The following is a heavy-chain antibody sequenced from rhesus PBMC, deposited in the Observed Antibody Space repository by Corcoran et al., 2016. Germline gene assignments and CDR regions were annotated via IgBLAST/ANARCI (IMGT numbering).Heavy chain of an antibody. J-gene: IGHJ6*01. Sequence: QVQLQESGPGVVKPSETLSLTCAVSGGSISSGSDWSCIRQPPGKGLEWIGYIYGSSGRTTYNPSLKNRVTIAKDASKNKFSMKLSSVTAADTAVYYCARDRTVTTAYGLDSWGQGVVVTVSS. CDR1: GGSISSGSD. CDR2: IYGSSGRT. CDR3: ARDRTVTTAYGLDS. D-gene: IGHD4-35*01. V-gene: IGHV4-76*01.